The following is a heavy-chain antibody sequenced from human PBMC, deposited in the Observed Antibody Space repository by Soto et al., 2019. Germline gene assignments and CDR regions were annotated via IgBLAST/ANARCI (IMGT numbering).Heavy chain of an antibody. CDR3: ARHSSSWPIFDY. CDR2: IYYSGSS. J-gene: IGHJ4*02. Sequence: QVQLQESGPGLAKPSETLSLTCTVSGGSIGNSYWSWIRQSPGKGLEWIGYIYYSGSSNYNPSLKSRVSISVDTSKNQFSLKLSSVTAADTAVYYCARHSSSWPIFDYWGQGTLVIVSS. V-gene: IGHV4-59*08. CDR1: GGSIGNSY. D-gene: IGHD6-13*01.